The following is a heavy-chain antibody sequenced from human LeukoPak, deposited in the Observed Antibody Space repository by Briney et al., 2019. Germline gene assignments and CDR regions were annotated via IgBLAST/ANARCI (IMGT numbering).Heavy chain of an antibody. CDR2: IEYSGST. J-gene: IGHJ6*02. V-gene: IGHV4-31*03. D-gene: IGHD3-10*01. CDR1: GGSISNGGYY. Sequence: SETLSLTCTVSGGSISNGGYYWTWIRQHPGNGLEWIAYIEYSGSTYYNPSLKSRVTLSVDTSKNQFSLKLSSVTAADTAVYYCARDNRRLGEKGGMDVWGQGTTVTVSS. CDR3: ARDNRRLGEKGGMDV.